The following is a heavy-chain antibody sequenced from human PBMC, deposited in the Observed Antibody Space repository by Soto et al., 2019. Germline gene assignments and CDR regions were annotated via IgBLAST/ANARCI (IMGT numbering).Heavy chain of an antibody. J-gene: IGHJ6*02. CDR1: GYTFTGYD. CDR2: INPNSGGT. Sequence: ASVKVSCKASGYTFTGYDMHWVRQAPGQGLXWMGWINPNSGGTNYAQKFQGRVTMTRDTSISTAYMELSRLRSDDTAVYYCARGRYCSSTSCYYYYGMDVWGQGTTVTVSS. D-gene: IGHD2-2*01. CDR3: ARGRYCSSTSCYYYYGMDV. V-gene: IGHV1-2*02.